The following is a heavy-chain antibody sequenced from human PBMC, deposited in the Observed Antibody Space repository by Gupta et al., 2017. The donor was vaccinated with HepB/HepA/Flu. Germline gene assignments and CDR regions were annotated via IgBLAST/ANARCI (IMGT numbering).Heavy chain of an antibody. V-gene: IGHV3-66*01. CDR1: GISFSPNY. CDR2: IYNIGST. Sequence: EVQLVESGGGVAPPGGSRILSCAASGISFSPNYMSWVRQAPGRGLEWVEIIYNIGSTYYADSVKGRFTISRDTSQNTLFLQMNGLTVDDTSIYYCAGSSAANLGHYWGRGTLVTVSS. D-gene: IGHD2-2*01. J-gene: IGHJ4*01. CDR3: AGSSAANLGHY.